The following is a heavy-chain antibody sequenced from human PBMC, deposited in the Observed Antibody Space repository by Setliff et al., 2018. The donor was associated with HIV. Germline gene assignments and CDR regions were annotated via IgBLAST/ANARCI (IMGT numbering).Heavy chain of an antibody. J-gene: IGHJ4*02. CDR2: ISATGST. Sequence: KPSETLSLTCTVSGGIISSDSFFWSWIRQPAGKGLEWIGHISATGSTNYNPSLKSRVTMSLDTSKNQFSLNLNSVTAADAAVYFCARAREGWKPFAFDYWGQGTLVTVS. D-gene: IGHD1-1*01. V-gene: IGHV4-61*09. CDR3: ARAREGWKPFAFDY. CDR1: GGIISSDSFF.